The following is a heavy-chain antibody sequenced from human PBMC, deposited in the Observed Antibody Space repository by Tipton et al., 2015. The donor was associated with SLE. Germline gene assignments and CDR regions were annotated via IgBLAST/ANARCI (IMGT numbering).Heavy chain of an antibody. CDR1: GFTFSSYA. CDR2: ISYDGSNK. V-gene: IGHV3-30*04. Sequence: SLRLSCAASGFTFSSYAMHWVRQAPGKGLEWVAVISYDGSNKYYADSVKGRFTISRDNSKNTLYLQMNSLRAEDTAVYYCASPSITGTSGHRAFFDYWGQGTLVTVSS. J-gene: IGHJ4*02. CDR3: ASPSITGTSGHRAFFDY. D-gene: IGHD1-7*01.